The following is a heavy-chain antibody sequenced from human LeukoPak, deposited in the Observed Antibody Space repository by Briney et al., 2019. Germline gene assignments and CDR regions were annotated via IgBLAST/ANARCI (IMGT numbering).Heavy chain of an antibody. D-gene: IGHD6-13*01. CDR1: GYTLTSYY. Sequence: ASVKVSCKASGYTLTSYYMHWVQQTPGQGLEWMGINNPSGGSANYAQKFRGRVTMTRDTSTSTVYMGLSSLRSEDTAVYYCARGDGSSSTDWYFDLWGRGTLVTVSS. CDR3: ARGDGSSSTDWYFDL. CDR2: NNPSGGSA. V-gene: IGHV1-46*01. J-gene: IGHJ2*01.